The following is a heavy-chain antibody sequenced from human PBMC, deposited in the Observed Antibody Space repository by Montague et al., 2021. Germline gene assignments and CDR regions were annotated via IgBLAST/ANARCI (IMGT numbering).Heavy chain of an antibody. D-gene: IGHD6-19*01. V-gene: IGHV3-23*03. Sequence: SLRLSCAASGFTFSRFAMSWVRQAPGKGLEWVSIIHRRGSPTYYGDSVKGRFTISRDDSKNMLHLQLNSLRAEDTAVYYCAKDRGDSSGWPIFDYWGQGTLVTVSS. CDR2: IHRRGSPT. J-gene: IGHJ4*02. CDR1: GFTFSRFA. CDR3: AKDRGDSSGWPIFDY.